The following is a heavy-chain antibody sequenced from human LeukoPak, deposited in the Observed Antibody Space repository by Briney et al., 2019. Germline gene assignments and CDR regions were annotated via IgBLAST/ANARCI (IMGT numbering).Heavy chain of an antibody. CDR3: ARHVTITFGGVTQPDGMDV. CDR2: ISAYNGNT. J-gene: IGHJ6*02. CDR1: GYTFTSYG. D-gene: IGHD3-16*01. Sequence: ASVKVSCKASGYTFTSYGISWVRQAPGQGLEWMGWISAYNGNTNYAQKLQGRVTMTTDTSTSTAYMELRSLRSDDTAVYYCARHVTITFGGVTQPDGMDVWGQGTTVTVSS. V-gene: IGHV1-18*01.